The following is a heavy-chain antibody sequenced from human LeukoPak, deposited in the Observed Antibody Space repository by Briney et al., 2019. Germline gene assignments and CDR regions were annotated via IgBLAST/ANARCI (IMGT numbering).Heavy chain of an antibody. V-gene: IGHV3-7*01. Sequence: GGSLRLSCAASGFTFSSYWMSWVRQAPGKGLEWVANIKQDGSEKYYVDSVKGRFTISRDNAKNSLYLQMNSLRAEDTAVYYCARDRPWFGESTLDYWGQGTLVTVSS. CDR3: ARDRPWFGESTLDY. D-gene: IGHD3-10*01. CDR2: IKQDGSEK. CDR1: GFTFSSYW. J-gene: IGHJ4*02.